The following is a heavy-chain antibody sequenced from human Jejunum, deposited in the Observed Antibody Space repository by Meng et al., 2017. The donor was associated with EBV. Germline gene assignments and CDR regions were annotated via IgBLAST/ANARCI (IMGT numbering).Heavy chain of an antibody. Sequence: QLLESGGGGVQPGGPLILSCAASGFTFSNFLMHWVRQVPGKGLVWVSRINSDGSSISYADSVKGRFTISRDNAKNTLYLQMNSLRAEDTAVYYCAKHYDSGTYCLDYWGQGTLVTVSS. CDR3: AKHYDSGTYCLDY. J-gene: IGHJ4*02. CDR2: INSDGSSI. CDR1: GFTFSNFL. D-gene: IGHD3-10*01. V-gene: IGHV3-74*01.